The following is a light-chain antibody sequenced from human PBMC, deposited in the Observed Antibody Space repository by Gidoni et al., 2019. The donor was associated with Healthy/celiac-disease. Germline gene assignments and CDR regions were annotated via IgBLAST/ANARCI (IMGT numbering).Light chain of an antibody. CDR1: QSVSSSY. V-gene: IGKV3-20*01. J-gene: IGKJ2*03. CDR3: QRYGSSPPYS. CDR2: GAS. Sequence: TVLTQSPGTLSLSPGERATLSRRASQSVSSSYLAWYQQNPGQAPRLLIYGASSRATGIQNRFSGSGSGTDFTLTISRLGPEDFAVYYCQRYGSSPPYSFGQGTKLEIK.